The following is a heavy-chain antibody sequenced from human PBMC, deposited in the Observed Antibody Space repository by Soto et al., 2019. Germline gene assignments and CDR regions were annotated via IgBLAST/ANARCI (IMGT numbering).Heavy chain of an antibody. CDR2: IKSKTDGGTT. Sequence: PGGSLRLSCTASGLTFSNAWMSWVRQAPGKGLEWVGRIKSKTDGGTTDYAAPVKGRFTISRDDSKNTLYLQMNGQKTEDTAVYYCTTANRYGYTGQNYYSYYMDVWGKGTTVTVSS. J-gene: IGHJ6*03. V-gene: IGHV3-15*01. D-gene: IGHD5-18*01. CDR1: GLTFSNAW. CDR3: TTANRYGYTGQNYYSYYMDV.